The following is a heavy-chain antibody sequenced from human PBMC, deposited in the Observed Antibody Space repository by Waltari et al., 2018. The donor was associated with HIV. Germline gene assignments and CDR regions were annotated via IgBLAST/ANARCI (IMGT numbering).Heavy chain of an antibody. CDR2: IYPGDSET. J-gene: IGHJ6*02. Sequence: EVQLVQSGAVVKKPGESLKISCKGSGYRFNNYWIGWVRQMPGKGLELMGIIYPGDSETRYSPSFQGQVTISVDKSISTAYLQWSSLKASDTAMYFCATSYYFNMDVWGQGTTVTVSS. CDR1: GYRFNNYW. CDR3: ATSYYFNMDV. V-gene: IGHV5-51*01.